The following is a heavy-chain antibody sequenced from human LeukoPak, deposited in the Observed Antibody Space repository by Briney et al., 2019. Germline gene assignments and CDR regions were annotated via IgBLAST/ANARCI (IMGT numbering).Heavy chain of an antibody. Sequence: SETLSLTCAVYGGSFSGYYWSWIRQPPGKGLEWIGEINHSGSTSYNPSLKSRVTISVDTSKNQFSLKLSSVTAADTAVYYCARGGRVRFGTWGQGTLVTVSS. CDR3: ARGGRVRFGT. D-gene: IGHD3-10*01. J-gene: IGHJ5*02. CDR2: INHSGST. CDR1: GGSFSGYY. V-gene: IGHV4-34*01.